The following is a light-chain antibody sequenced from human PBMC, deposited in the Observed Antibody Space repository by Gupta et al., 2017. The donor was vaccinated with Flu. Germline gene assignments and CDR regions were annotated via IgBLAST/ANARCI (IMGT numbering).Light chain of an antibody. CDR2: DGS. Sequence: VTPGKPASISCRSSEGLLHSDGKTYLYWYLQRAGQPPQLLIHDGSKRVSGVPDRFSGNGSGTDFTLKISRVEAEDVGLYYCMQSLEIPLTFGGGTXVEIK. J-gene: IGKJ4*01. V-gene: IGKV2D-29*01. CDR3: MQSLEIPLT. CDR1: EGLLHSDGKTY.